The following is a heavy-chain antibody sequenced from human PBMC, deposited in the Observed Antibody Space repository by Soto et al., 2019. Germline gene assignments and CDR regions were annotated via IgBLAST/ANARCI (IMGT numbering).Heavy chain of an antibody. CDR2: INHSGST. CDR3: ARGPFTYDIVVVVAAMGAFDI. CDR1: GGSFSGYY. Sequence: PSETLSLTCAVYGGSFSGYYWSWIRQPPGKGLEWIGEINHSGSTNYNPSLKSRVTISVDTSKNQFSLKLSSVTAADTAVYYCARGPFTYDIVVVVAAMGAFDIWGQGTMVTVSS. D-gene: IGHD2-15*01. J-gene: IGHJ3*02. V-gene: IGHV4-34*01.